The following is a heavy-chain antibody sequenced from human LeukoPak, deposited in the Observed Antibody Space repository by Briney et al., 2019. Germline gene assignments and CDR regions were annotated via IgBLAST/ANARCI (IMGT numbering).Heavy chain of an antibody. V-gene: IGHV1-18*01. CDR1: GYTFTSYG. D-gene: IGHD1-7*01. CDR2: ISAYNGNT. CDR3: ARVRNLVPREY. J-gene: IGHJ4*02. Sequence: ASVKVSCKASGYTFTSYGISWVRQAPGQGLEWMGWISAYNGNTNYAQKLQGRVTMTADTSTSTAYMEPRSLRSDDTAVYYCARVRNLVPREYWGQGTLVTVSS.